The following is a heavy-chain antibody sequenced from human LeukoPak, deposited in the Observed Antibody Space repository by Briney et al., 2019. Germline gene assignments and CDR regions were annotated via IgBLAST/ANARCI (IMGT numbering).Heavy chain of an antibody. D-gene: IGHD3-10*02. Sequence: GKSLRLSCAVSRFTFSSYGMYWVRQAPGKGLEWVAVIWYDGSNKYYGDSVKGRFTISRDNSKNTLYLQMNSLRAEDTAVYYCAKDRTKDYVYSGPADYWGQGTLVTVSS. J-gene: IGHJ4*02. V-gene: IGHV3-33*06. CDR2: IWYDGSNK. CDR1: RFTFSSYG. CDR3: AKDRTKDYVYSGPADY.